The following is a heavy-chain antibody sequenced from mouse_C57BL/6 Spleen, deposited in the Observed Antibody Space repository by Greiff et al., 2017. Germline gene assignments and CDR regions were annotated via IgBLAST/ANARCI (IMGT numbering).Heavy chain of an antibody. J-gene: IGHJ2*01. CDR3: ASGSITTVVATDY. CDR2: IDPANGNT. CDR1: GFNIKNTY. V-gene: IGHV14-3*01. Sequence: VQLQQSVAELVRPGASVKLSCTASGFNIKNTYMHWVKQRPEQGLEWIGRIDPANGNTKYAPKFQGKATITADTSSNTAYLQLSSLTSEDTAIYYCASGSITTVVATDYWGQGTTLTVSS. D-gene: IGHD1-1*01.